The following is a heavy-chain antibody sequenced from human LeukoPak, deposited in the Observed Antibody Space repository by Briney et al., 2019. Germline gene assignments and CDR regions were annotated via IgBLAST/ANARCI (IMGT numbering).Heavy chain of an antibody. V-gene: IGHV4-59*07. Sequence: SDTLSLTCTLSGGSINTYFWAWLRQPSGKGLECIGNIYYSGSTNYRPSLKSRTTISVDTSRNQFSLRLSSVTAADTAVYYCARCQSKYFYDRGGFDIWGQGTMVTVSS. CDR1: GGSINTYF. CDR2: IYYSGST. J-gene: IGHJ3*02. D-gene: IGHD3-22*01. CDR3: ARCQSKYFYDRGGFDI.